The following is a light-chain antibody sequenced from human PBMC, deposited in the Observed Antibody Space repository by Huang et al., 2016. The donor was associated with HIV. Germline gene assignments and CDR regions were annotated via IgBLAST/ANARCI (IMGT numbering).Light chain of an antibody. CDR1: QSVSSH. Sequence: EIVLTQSPATLSLSPGERATLSCRASQSVSSHLAWYQQKPGQAPRLLIYVASNRATGIPARFSGSGSGTDFTLTTSSLEPEDFAVYYCQQRSNWPPEFTFGPGTKVDIK. CDR3: QQRSNWPPEFT. CDR2: VAS. J-gene: IGKJ3*01. V-gene: IGKV3-11*01.